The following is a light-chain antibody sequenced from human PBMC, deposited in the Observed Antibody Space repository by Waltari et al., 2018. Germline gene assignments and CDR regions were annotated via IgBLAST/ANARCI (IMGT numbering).Light chain of an antibody. Sequence: DIALTQSRATLSFSPGERATLSCRASQSVNRNLAWYQQKPGQPPRLLIYGVSSRATGIPDRFTGSGSGMEFTLTISSLEPEDVGIYHCQQSIQWPYTFGQGTKVEIK. V-gene: IGKV3D-15*01. CDR3: QQSIQWPYT. CDR2: GVS. J-gene: IGKJ2*01. CDR1: QSVNRN.